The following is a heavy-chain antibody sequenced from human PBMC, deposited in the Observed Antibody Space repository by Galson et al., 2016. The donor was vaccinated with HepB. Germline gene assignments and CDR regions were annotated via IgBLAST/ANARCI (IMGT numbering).Heavy chain of an antibody. D-gene: IGHD3-22*01. CDR2: IYYTGAT. CDR1: GGSVSTSTYY. J-gene: IGHJ3*02. CDR3: ARRMVVVITNAFDI. V-gene: IGHV4-39*01. Sequence: SETLSLTCSVSGGSVSTSTYYWGWIRQAPGKGLEWIGNIYYTGATSHNPSLRSRLTISVDTSKNQLSLTLTSVTAADPAVYYCARRMVVVITNAFDIWGQGAEVIVSS.